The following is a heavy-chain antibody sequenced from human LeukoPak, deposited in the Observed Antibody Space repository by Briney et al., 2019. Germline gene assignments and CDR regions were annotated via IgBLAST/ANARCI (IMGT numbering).Heavy chain of an antibody. CDR2: IYYTGNT. CDR1: GDSITGYY. Sequence: PSETLSLTCSVSGDSITGYYWGWIRQPPGKGLEWIGNIYYTGNTYYNSSLKNRVTISLGTSKNQFSLKLNSVTAADTAVYYCARDNPYGSGSYYKEYWGQGTLVTVSS. D-gene: IGHD3-10*01. V-gene: IGHV4-38-2*02. J-gene: IGHJ4*02. CDR3: ARDNPYGSGSYYKEY.